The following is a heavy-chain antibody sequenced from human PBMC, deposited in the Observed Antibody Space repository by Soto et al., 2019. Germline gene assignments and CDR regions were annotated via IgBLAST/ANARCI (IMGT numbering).Heavy chain of an antibody. Sequence: VQLVESGGGLVQPGGSLRLSCAASGFTFSSYSMNWVRQAPGKGLEWVSYISSSSSTIYYADSVKGRFTISRDNAKNSLYLQMNSLRDEDTAVYYCARDCTNGVCYTGFDYWGQGTLVTVSS. CDR1: GFTFSSYS. J-gene: IGHJ4*02. D-gene: IGHD2-8*01. V-gene: IGHV3-48*02. CDR3: ARDCTNGVCYTGFDY. CDR2: ISSSSSTI.